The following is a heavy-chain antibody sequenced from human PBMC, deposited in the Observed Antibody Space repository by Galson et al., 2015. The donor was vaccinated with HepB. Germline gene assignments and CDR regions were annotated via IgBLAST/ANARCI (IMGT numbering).Heavy chain of an antibody. V-gene: IGHV3-74*01. D-gene: IGHD3-16*01. J-gene: IGHJ4*02. CDR1: GFTFSNQW. CDR2: INSDGSST. CDR3: AAGGGPSY. Sequence: SLRLSCAASGFTFSNQWMHWVRQAPGKGPVWVSRINSDGSSTSYADSVKGRFTISRDNAKNTLYLQMNSLRAEDTAIYYCAAGGGPSYWGQGTLVTVS.